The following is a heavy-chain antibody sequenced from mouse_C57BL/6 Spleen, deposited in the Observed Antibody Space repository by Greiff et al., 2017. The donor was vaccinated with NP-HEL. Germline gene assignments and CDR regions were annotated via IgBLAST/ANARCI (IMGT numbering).Heavy chain of an antibody. CDR2: IDPENGDT. D-gene: IGHD5-5*01. CDR1: GFNIKDDY. V-gene: IGHV14-4*01. J-gene: IGHJ1*03. CDR3: TTGFLPWYFDV. Sequence: EVQLQESGAELVRPGASVKLSCTASGFNIKDDYMHWVKQRPEQGLEWIGWIDPENGDTEYASKFQGKATITADTSSNTAYLQLSSLTSEDTAVYYCTTGFLPWYFDVWGTGTTVTVSS.